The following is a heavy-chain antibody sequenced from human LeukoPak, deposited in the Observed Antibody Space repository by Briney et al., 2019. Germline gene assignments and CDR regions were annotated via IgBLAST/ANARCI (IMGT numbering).Heavy chain of an antibody. J-gene: IGHJ6*04. CDR3: ARDHRDDRYSYGGAMDV. V-gene: IGHV3-48*03. Sequence: GGSLRLSCAASGFTFSSYEMNWVRQAPGKGLEWVSYISSSGTIYYADSVKGRFTISRDNAKNSLYLQMNSLRAEDTAVYYCARDHRDDRYSYGGAMDVWGKGTTVTISS. D-gene: IGHD5-18*01. CDR2: ISSSGTI. CDR1: GFTFSSYE.